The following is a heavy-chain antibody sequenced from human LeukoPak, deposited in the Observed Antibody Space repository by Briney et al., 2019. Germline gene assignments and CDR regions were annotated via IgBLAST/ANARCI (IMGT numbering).Heavy chain of an antibody. J-gene: IGHJ4*02. CDR2: ISTGSSTI. CDR1: GFTFSIYT. Sequence: GGSLRLSCAASGFTFSIYTMNWVRQAPGKGLEWVSYISTGSSTIYQADSVKGRFTTSRDNAKNSLYLQMNSLRAEDTAVYFCARGAATGASRFDYWGQGTLVTVSS. D-gene: IGHD6-13*01. V-gene: IGHV3-48*04. CDR3: ARGAATGASRFDY.